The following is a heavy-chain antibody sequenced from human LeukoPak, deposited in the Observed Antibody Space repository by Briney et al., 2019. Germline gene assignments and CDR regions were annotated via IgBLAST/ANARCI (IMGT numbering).Heavy chain of an antibody. CDR2: ISWNSGSI. J-gene: IGHJ6*02. V-gene: IGHV3-9*01. CDR3: AKDIGVGAAAGHYYYYGMDV. CDR1: GFTFDDCA. D-gene: IGHD6-13*01. Sequence: GRSLRLSCAASGFTFDDCAMHWVRQAPGKGLEWVSGISWNSGSIGYADSVKGRFTISRDNAKNSLYLQMNSLRAEDTALYYCAKDIGVGAAAGHYYYYGMDVWGQGTTVTVSS.